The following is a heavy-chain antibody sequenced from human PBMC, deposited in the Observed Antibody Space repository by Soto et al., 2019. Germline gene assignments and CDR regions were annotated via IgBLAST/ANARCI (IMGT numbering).Heavy chain of an antibody. J-gene: IGHJ6*02. CDR2: IKQDGSEK. D-gene: IGHD3-3*01. CDR3: ARDRYSYYDFWSGSLPYYYYVMYV. CDR1: GFTFSSYW. V-gene: IGHV3-7*01. Sequence: LRLSCAASGFTFSSYWMSWVRQAPGKGLEWVANIKQDGSEKYYVDSVKGRFTISRDNAKNSLYLQMNSLRAEDTAVYYCARDRYSYYDFWSGSLPYYYYVMYVWYQGTTVIVSS.